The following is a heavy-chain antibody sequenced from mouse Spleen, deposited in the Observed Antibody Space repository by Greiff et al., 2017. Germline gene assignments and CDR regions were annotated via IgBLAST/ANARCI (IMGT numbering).Heavy chain of an antibody. CDR2: IDPSDSYT. CDR1: GYTFTSYW. D-gene: IGHD1-3*01. V-gene: IGHV1-69*01. Sequence: VQLQQPGAELVMPGASVKLSCKASGYTFTSYWMHWVKQRPGQGLEWIGEIDPSDSYTNYNQKFKGKATLTVDKSSSTAYMQLSSLTSEDSAVYYCARKKVSDYAMDYWGQGTSVTVSS. CDR3: ARKKVSDYAMDY. J-gene: IGHJ4*01.